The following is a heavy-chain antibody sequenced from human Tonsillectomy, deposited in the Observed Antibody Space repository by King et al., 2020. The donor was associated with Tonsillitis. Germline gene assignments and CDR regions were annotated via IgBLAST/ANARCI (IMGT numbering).Heavy chain of an antibody. CDR2: ISDTGNNK. J-gene: IGHJ1*01. D-gene: IGHD2/OR15-2a*01. CDR1: GFTFRSHA. V-gene: IGHV3-30-3*01. Sequence: QVQLVESGGGVVQPGRSLSLACAASGFTFRSHAMHWVRQAPGKGLEWVALISDTGNNKFYADSVKDRFTISRDNSKNTLYLQMNSLRTEDTAVYYCVKVRTGGDSTFHHWGQGSLVTVSS. CDR3: VKVRTGGDSTFHH.